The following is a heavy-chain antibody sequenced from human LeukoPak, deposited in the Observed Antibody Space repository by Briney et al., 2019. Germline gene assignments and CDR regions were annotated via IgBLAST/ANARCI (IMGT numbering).Heavy chain of an antibody. CDR1: GIMFSGYW. V-gene: IGHV3-7*03. J-gene: IGHJ4*02. D-gene: IGHD3-22*01. CDR3: AKVSPNYYDSSGYYSD. CDR2: IKQHGTEK. Sequence: GGSLRLSCTASGIMFSGYWMSWVRQAPGKGLEWVANIKQHGTEKYYVDSVKGRFTISRDNSKNTLYLQMNSLRAEDTAVYYCAKVSPNYYDSSGYYSDWGQGTLVTVSS.